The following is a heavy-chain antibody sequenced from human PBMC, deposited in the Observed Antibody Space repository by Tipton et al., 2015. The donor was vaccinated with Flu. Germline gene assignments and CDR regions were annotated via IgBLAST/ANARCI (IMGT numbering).Heavy chain of an antibody. D-gene: IGHD4-11*01. V-gene: IGHV4-38-2*02. J-gene: IGHJ5*02. CDR2: TFHSGNT. CDR3: ARREYSNYVSEPKNWFDP. CDR1: GDSMRSDYF. Sequence: LRLSCTVSGDSMRSDYFWGWIRQPPGKGLEWIGNTFHSGNTYLNPSLKSRVTISIDTSKNQFSLKLSSVTAADTAVYYCARREYSNYVSEPKNWFDPWGQGALVTVSS.